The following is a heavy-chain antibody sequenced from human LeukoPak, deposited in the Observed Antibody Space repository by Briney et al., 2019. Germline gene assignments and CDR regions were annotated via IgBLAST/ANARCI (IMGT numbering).Heavy chain of an antibody. D-gene: IGHD3-3*01. CDR1: GFTFSSYG. Sequence: GGSLRLSCAASGFTFSSYGMHWVRQAPGKGLEWVAFIRYDGSNKYYADSVKGRFTISRDNSKNTLYLQMNSLRAEDTAVYYFAKDPNPKRRFLEWSRGFQHWGQGTLVTVSS. V-gene: IGHV3-30*02. J-gene: IGHJ1*01. CDR2: IRYDGSNK. CDR3: AKDPNPKRRFLEWSRGFQH.